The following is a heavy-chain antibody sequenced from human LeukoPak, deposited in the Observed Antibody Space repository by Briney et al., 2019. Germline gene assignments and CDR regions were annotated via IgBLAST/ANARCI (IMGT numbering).Heavy chain of an antibody. CDR2: IYAGGTA. J-gene: IGHJ4*02. CDR1: GGSINNYY. CDR3: TREPEP. Sequence: SETLSLTCTVSGGSINNYYWSWIRQPAGKGLEWIGRIYAGGTASYNPSLNSRVTMSADMSKNQLSLRLTSVTAADTAVYYCTREPEPWGQGTLVTVSS. V-gene: IGHV4-4*07.